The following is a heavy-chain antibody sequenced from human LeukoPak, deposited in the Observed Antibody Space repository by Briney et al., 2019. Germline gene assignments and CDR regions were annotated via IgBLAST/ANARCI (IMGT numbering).Heavy chain of an antibody. CDR1: GFTVSNNY. V-gene: IGHV3-53*01. Sequence: GGSLRLSCAASGFTVSNNYMSWVRQTPGKGLEWVSVIYVGGSAYYADSVKGRFTISGDSSKNTLYLQMNSLRAEDTAVYYCAKDGNNFEYWGQGTLVTVSS. J-gene: IGHJ4*02. CDR2: IYVGGSA. CDR3: AKDGNNFEY.